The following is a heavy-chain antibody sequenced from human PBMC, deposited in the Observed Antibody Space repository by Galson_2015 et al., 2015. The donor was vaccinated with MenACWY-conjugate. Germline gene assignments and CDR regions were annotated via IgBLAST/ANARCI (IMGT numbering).Heavy chain of an antibody. CDR1: GFTFSSHG. CDR2: TRSSGGKT. D-gene: IGHD3-9*01. CDR3: ARDHILTGHILDY. Sequence: SLRLSCAASGFTFSSHGMSWVRQAPGTGLEWVSATRSSGGKTYYADSVKGRFTISRDNSENTLYLQMNSLRAEDTAVYYCARDHILTGHILDYWGQGNLVTVSS. V-gene: IGHV3-23*01. J-gene: IGHJ4*02.